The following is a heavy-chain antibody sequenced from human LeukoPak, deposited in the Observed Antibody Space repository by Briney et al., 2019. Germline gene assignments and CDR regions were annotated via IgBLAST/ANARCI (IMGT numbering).Heavy chain of an antibody. D-gene: IGHD1-20*01. CDR1: GIHLKNYG. CDR3: ARRGDYNWNYVDY. Sequence: GALELSCAGSGIHLKNYGMSWGRPAPGKGLEWVGGLSGSGGGTNYADSVKGRFTISRDNAKNSLYLQMSSLRAEDTAVYYCARRGDYNWNYVDYWGQGTLVTVSS. CDR2: LSGSGGGT. J-gene: IGHJ4*02. V-gene: IGHV3-23*01.